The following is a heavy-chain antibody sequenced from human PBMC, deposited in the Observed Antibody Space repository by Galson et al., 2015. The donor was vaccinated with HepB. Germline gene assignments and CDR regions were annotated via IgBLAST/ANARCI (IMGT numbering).Heavy chain of an antibody. CDR3: ARHEKGYDRWSGNYGFDP. J-gene: IGHJ5*02. D-gene: IGHD3-3*01. CDR1: GYGFSGCW. CDR2: INPGNSDT. V-gene: IGHV5-51*01. Sequence: QSGAEVKKPGESLTLAFKASGYGFSGCWNGWVRHMPDKGLAWMGIINPGNSDTRYSPSFPGQVTISADKSISTTYLQWSRLKATDTAMYDCARHEKGYDRWSGNYGFDPWGQGTLVTVSS.